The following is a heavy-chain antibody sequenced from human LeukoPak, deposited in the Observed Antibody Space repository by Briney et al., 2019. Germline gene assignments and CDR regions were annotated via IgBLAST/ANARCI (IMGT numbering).Heavy chain of an antibody. D-gene: IGHD2-2*02. V-gene: IGHV1-69*01. CDR2: IIPIFGTA. CDR3: ARGEVVVVPAAIAPYYYYYGMDV. CDR1: GGTFSSYA. Sequence: SVKVSCKASGGTFSSYAISWVRQAPGQGLEWMGGIIPIFGTANYAQKFQGRVTITADESTSTAYMELSSLRSEDTAVYYCARGEVVVVPAAIAPYYYYYGMDVWGQGTTVTVFS. J-gene: IGHJ6*02.